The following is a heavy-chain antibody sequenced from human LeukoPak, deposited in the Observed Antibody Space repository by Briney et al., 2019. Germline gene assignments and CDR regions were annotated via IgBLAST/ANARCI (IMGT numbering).Heavy chain of an antibody. V-gene: IGHV1-8*03. CDR3: ARCRRDYYGSEYYFDY. Sequence: ASVKVSCKASGYTFTSYDINWVRQATGQGLEWMGWMNPNNYNTGYAQKFQGRVTITRNTSISTAYMELSSLRSEDTAVYYCARCRRDYYGSEYYFDYWGQGTLVTVSS. CDR1: GYTFTSYD. CDR2: MNPNNYNT. J-gene: IGHJ4*02. D-gene: IGHD3-10*01.